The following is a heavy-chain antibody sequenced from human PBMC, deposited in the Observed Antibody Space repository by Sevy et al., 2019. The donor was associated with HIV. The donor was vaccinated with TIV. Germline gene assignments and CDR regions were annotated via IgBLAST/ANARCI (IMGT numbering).Heavy chain of an antibody. D-gene: IGHD3-10*01. CDR2: IRYDGSNK. J-gene: IGHJ4*02. Sequence: GGSLRLSCAASGFTFSSYGMHWVRQAPGKGLEWVAFIRYDGSNKYYADSVKGRFTISRENSKNTLYLQMNSLRVEDTAVYYCAKGEAITMVQGVNYNGKFDYWGQGTLVTVSS. CDR3: AKGEAITMVQGVNYNGKFDY. V-gene: IGHV3-30*02. CDR1: GFTFSSYG.